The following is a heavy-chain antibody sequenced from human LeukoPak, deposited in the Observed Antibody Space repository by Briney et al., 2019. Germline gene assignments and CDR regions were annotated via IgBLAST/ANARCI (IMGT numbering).Heavy chain of an antibody. D-gene: IGHD6-19*01. J-gene: IGHJ4*02. CDR1: DVSISSGNYY. V-gene: IGHV4-61*02. CDR2: IFSSGRT. CDR3: ASSGWYEGGVY. Sequence: SETLSLTCTVSDVSISSGNYYWSWIRQPAGKGLEWVGRIFSSGRTNYNPSLKSRVTMSVDLSNNHFSLKLSSVTAADTAVYYCASSGWYEGGVYWGQGTLVTVSS.